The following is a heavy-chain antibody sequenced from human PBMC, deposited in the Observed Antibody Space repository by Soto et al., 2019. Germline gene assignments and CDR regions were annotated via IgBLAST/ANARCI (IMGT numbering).Heavy chain of an antibody. CDR1: GGSISSYY. J-gene: IGHJ4*02. CDR3: ARVDSGWHDY. V-gene: IGHV4-59*01. CDR2: IFYTGST. Sequence: SETLSLTCPVSGGSISSYYWSWIRQPPGKGLEWIGYIFYTGSTDYNPSLKSRVTISVDTSKNEFSLKLTSVTAADTAVYYCARVDSGWHDYWGQGTLVTVSS. D-gene: IGHD6-19*01.